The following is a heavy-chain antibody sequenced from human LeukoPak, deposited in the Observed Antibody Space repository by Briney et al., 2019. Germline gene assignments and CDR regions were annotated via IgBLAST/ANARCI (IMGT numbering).Heavy chain of an antibody. J-gene: IGHJ4*02. D-gene: IGHD2-15*01. Sequence: GGSLRLSCAASGFTFSNAWMSWVRQAPGKGVEWVGRIKSKGDGGSTDYAAAVKGIFTFSRDDSKNTLYLHMNSLKTADTAVYYCTADGCAGGGCFSGHYWGQGTLVTVSS. V-gene: IGHV3-15*01. CDR2: IKSKGDGGST. CDR1: GFTFSNAW. CDR3: TADGCAGGGCFSGHY.